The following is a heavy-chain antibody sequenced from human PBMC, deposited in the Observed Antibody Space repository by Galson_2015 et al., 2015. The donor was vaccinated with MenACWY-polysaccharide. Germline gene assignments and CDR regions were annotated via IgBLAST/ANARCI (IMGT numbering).Heavy chain of an antibody. Sequence: SLRLSCAASGFTFSSNSMNWVRQAPGKGLEWVSYISSSSGTIYYADSVKGRFTISRGDAKNSLYLQMNSLRAEDTAVYYCASTSPNSFWGQGTRVIVSS. D-gene: IGHD2-21*01. J-gene: IGHJ4*02. V-gene: IGHV3-48*01. CDR1: GFTFSSNS. CDR3: ASTSPNSF. CDR2: ISSSSGTI.